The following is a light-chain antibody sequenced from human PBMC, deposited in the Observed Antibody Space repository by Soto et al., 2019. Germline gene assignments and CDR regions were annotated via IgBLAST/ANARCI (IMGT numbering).Light chain of an antibody. V-gene: IGKV3-20*01. Sequence: LTQSPGTLSSTPGERATLSCRASQSVSSSYLAWYQQKPGQAPRLLIYGASSRATGIPDRFSGSGSGTDFTLTISRLEPEDFAVYYCQQYGSSGTFG. J-gene: IGKJ2*02. CDR2: GAS. CDR3: QQYGSSGT. CDR1: QSVSSSY.